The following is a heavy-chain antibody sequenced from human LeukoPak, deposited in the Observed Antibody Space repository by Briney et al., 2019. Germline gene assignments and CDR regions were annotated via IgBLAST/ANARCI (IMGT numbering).Heavy chain of an antibody. Sequence: GGSLRLSCAASGFTFSSYAMHWVRQAPGKGLEWVAVISYDGSNKYYADSVKGRFTISRDNSKNTLYLQMNSLRAEDTAVYYCARGPEEQLVGDYYFDYWGQGTLVTVSS. V-gene: IGHV3-30*04. CDR2: ISYDGSNK. D-gene: IGHD6-13*01. J-gene: IGHJ4*02. CDR3: ARGPEEQLVGDYYFDY. CDR1: GFTFSSYA.